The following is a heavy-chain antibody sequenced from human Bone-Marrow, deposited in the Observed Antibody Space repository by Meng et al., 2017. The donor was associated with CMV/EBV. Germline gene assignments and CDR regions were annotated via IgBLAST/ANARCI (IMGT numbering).Heavy chain of an antibody. CDR2: ISAYNGNT. Sequence: ASVKVSCKASGYTFTSYGISWVRQAPGQGLEWMGWISAYNGNTNYAQKLQGRVTMTTDTSTSTAYMELRSLRSEDTAVYYCVRVPTRTTVTTFDFWGQGTLVTVSS. CDR1: GYTFTSYG. J-gene: IGHJ4*02. CDR3: VRVPTRTTVTTFDF. D-gene: IGHD4-11*01. V-gene: IGHV1-18*01.